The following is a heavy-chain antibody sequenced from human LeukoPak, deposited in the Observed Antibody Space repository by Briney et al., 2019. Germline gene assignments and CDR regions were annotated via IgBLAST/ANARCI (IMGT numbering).Heavy chain of an antibody. CDR3: ARDLCYGSGSPHLDC. Sequence: PGGSLRLSCAASGFIFSDYNMHWVRQVPGKGLESVSYISSSGNIIYYADSMQGRFTISRDNAQNSLYLQMNSLKVEDTAVYYCARDLCYGSGSPHLDCWGQGTLVTVSS. CDR1: GFIFSDYN. D-gene: IGHD3-10*01. V-gene: IGHV3-48*01. J-gene: IGHJ4*02. CDR2: ISSSGNII.